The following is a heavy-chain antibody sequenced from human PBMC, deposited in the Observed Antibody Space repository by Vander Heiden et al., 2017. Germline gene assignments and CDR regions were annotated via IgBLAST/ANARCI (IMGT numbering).Heavy chain of an antibody. CDR1: GGSLSSSNW. J-gene: IGHJ4*02. CDR3: AGRYYYDSSGYYADY. D-gene: IGHD3-22*01. CDR2: IYHSGST. Sequence: QVQLQESGPGLVKPSGTLSLTCAVSGGSLSSSNWWSWVRQPPGKGLEWIGEIYHSGSTNYNPSLKCRVTISVDKSKNQCSMKLSSVTAPDTAVYYCAGRYYYDSSGYYADYWGQGTLVTVSS. V-gene: IGHV4-4*02.